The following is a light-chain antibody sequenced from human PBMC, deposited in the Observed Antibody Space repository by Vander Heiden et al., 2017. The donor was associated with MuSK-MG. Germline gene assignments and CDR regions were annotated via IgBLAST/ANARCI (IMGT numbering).Light chain of an antibody. CDR3: QQDDSLPLT. CDR2: GAS. V-gene: IGKV1-33*01. CDR1: QDISNY. J-gene: IGKJ4*01. Sequence: DIQMTQSPSSLSASVGDRVTITCQASQDISNYLTWYQHKPGEAPKLLIYGASTLETGVPSRFSGSGSGTDFSFTINNLQPEDFATYYCQQDDSLPLTFGGGTKMEIK.